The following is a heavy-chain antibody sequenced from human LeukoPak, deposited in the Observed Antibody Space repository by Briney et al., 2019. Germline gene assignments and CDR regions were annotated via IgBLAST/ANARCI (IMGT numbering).Heavy chain of an antibody. CDR2: INPNSGGT. Sequence: ASVKVSCKASGYTFTGYYMHWVRQAPGQGLEWMGWINPNSGGTNYAQKFQGRVTMTRDTSISTAYMELSRLRSDDTAVYYCAREEWLLYYFDYWGQGTLVTVSS. J-gene: IGHJ4*02. CDR1: GYTFTGYY. CDR3: AREEWLLYYFDY. D-gene: IGHD3-3*01. V-gene: IGHV1-2*02.